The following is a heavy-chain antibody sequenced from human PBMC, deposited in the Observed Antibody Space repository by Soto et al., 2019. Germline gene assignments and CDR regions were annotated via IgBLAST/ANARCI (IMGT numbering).Heavy chain of an antibody. CDR3: AREESVVAASWCDP. V-gene: IGHV1-69*01. CDR2: IIPIFGTA. J-gene: IGHJ5*02. Sequence: QVQLVQSGAEVKKPGSSVKVSCKDSGGTFSSYAISWVRQAPGQGLEWMGGIIPIFGTANYVQKFQGRVTITADESTSTAYMELSSLRSDDTAVYYCAREESVVAASWCDPWGQGTLVTVSS. CDR1: GGTFSSYA. D-gene: IGHD2-15*01.